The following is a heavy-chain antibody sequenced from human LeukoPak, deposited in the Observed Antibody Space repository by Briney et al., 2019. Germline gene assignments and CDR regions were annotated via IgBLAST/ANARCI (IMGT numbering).Heavy chain of an antibody. J-gene: IGHJ4*02. Sequence: GGSLRLSCAASGFTFTSYSMNWVRQAPGKGLVWVSRIASDGSSTTYADSVKGRFSISRDNAKNTLYLQMNSLRVEDTAVYYCARGRPHGNDYWGQGTLVTVSS. V-gene: IGHV3-74*01. CDR3: ARGRPHGNDY. D-gene: IGHD4-23*01. CDR2: IASDGSST. CDR1: GFTFTSYS.